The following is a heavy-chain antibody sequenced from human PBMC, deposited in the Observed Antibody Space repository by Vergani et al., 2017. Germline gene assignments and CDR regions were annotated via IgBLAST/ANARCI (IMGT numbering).Heavy chain of an antibody. V-gene: IGHV4-30-4*01. CDR2: IYYSGST. CDR1: GASISSGDYY. CDR3: ARDWRGYGEVDY. D-gene: IGHD3-3*01. J-gene: IGHJ4*02. Sequence: QVQLQGSGPGLVKPSQTLSLTCTVSGASISSGDYYWSWIRQPPGKGLEWIGYIYYSGSTYYNPSLKSRVTMSLDTSANQFSLKLSSVTAADTAVYYCARDWRGYGEVDYWGQGTPVTVSS.